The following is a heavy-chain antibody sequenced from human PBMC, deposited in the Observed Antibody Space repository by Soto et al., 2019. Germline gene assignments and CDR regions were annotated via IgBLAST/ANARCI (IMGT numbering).Heavy chain of an antibody. Sequence: PSETLSLTCTVSGGSISSSSYYWGWIRQPPGKGLEWIGEINHSGSTNYNPSLKSRVTISVDTSKNQFSLKLSSVTAADTAVYYCARASGLRYSLASGMDVWGQGTTVSVSS. CDR3: ARASGLRYSLASGMDV. CDR2: INHSGST. V-gene: IGHV4-39*07. D-gene: IGHD3-9*01. J-gene: IGHJ6*02. CDR1: GGSISSSSYY.